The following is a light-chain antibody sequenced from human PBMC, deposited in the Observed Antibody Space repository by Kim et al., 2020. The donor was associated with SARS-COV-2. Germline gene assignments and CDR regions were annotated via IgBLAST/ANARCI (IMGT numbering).Light chain of an antibody. J-gene: IGKJ5*01. CDR1: QSVNNN. Sequence: SPGERADPSCRASQSVNNNFAWYQKKPGQAPRLLIYGVSTRATGVPARFSGSGSGTEFTLTISSLQSEDFAVYYCQQYNNWPPITFGQGTRLEIK. CDR3: QQYNNWPPIT. CDR2: GVS. V-gene: IGKV3-15*01.